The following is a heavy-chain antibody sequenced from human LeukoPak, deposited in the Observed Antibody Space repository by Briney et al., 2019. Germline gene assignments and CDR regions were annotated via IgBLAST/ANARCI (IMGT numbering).Heavy chain of an antibody. V-gene: IGHV3-53*01. CDR2: IYSGGST. J-gene: IGHJ3*02. CDR3: ASPRPYDSSGYYYVRDAFDI. CDR1: GFTVSSNY. Sequence: GGSLGLSCAASGFTVSSNYMSWVRQAPGKGLEWVSVIYSGGSTYYADSVKGRFTISRDNSKNTLYLQMNSLRAEDTAVYYCASPRPYDSSGYYYVRDAFDIWGQGTMVTVSS. D-gene: IGHD3-22*01.